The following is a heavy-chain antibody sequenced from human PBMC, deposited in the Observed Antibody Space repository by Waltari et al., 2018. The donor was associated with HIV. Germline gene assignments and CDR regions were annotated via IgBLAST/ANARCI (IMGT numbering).Heavy chain of an antibody. CDR3: AEEGWELLQFGYYFDY. V-gene: IGHV3-30*18. Sequence: HVQLVESGGGVVQPGKSLRLSCAASGFTFSTLGIHWVRQAPGKGLEWGEGISFDGRNEGYADAEKGRFTISRDNSKNSVYLQMNGLRADETAVYYCAEEGWELLQFGYYFDYWGQGTLVTVSS. CDR2: ISFDGRNE. D-gene: IGHD1-26*01. J-gene: IGHJ4*02. CDR1: GFTFSTLG.